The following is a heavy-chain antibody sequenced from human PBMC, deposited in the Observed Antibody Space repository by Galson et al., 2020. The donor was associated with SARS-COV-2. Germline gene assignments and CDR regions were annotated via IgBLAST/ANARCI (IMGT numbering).Heavy chain of an antibody. CDR2: ISWNSGSI. Sequence: GGSLRLSCAASGFTFDDYAMHWVRQAPGKGLEWVSGISWNSGSIGYADSVKGRFTISRDNAKNSLYLQMNSLRAEDTALYYCATSSIAVAGSFDYWGQGTLVTVSS. CDR1: GFTFDDYA. D-gene: IGHD6-19*01. V-gene: IGHV3-9*01. CDR3: ATSSIAVAGSFDY. J-gene: IGHJ4*02.